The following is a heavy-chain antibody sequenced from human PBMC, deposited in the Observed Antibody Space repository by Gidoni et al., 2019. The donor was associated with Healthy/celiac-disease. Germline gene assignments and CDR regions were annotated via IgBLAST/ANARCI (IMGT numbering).Heavy chain of an antibody. CDR1: GYTLTSYA. Sequence: QVQLVQSGSELKTPGDSVKDSCKASGYTLTSYAMNWVRQAPGQGLEWMGWINTNTGNPTYAQGFTGRFVFSLDTSVSTAYLQISSLKAEDTAVYYCARAGIVDYYYYGMDVWGQGTTVTVSS. D-gene: IGHD2-15*01. CDR2: INTNTGNP. CDR3: ARAGIVDYYYYGMDV. V-gene: IGHV7-4-1*02. J-gene: IGHJ6*02.